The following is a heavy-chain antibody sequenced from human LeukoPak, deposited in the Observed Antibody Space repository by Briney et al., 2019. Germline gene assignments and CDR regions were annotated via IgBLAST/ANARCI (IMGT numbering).Heavy chain of an antibody. D-gene: IGHD2-2*01. Sequence: ASVKVSCKASGYTFTGYYIHWVRQAPGQGLEWVGWMNPNSGDTNYARSFQGRVTMTGDTSISTAYMELSRLRFDDTAVYYCAKDPFDQMLPENWFDPWGQGTLVTVSS. CDR1: GYTFTGYY. CDR3: AKDPFDQMLPENWFDP. J-gene: IGHJ5*02. CDR2: MNPNSGDT. V-gene: IGHV1-2*02.